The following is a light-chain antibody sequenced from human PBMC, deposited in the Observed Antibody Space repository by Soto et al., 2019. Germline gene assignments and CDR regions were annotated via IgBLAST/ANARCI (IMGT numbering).Light chain of an antibody. CDR3: QQYKSYST. V-gene: IGKV1-5*03. CDR2: QAS. Sequence: DIQMANSPSTLSASIGDRVTITCRASQSISNWLAWYQQKPGKAPKLLIHQASRLESGVPSTFSGSGSGTEFTLTISSLQPDDVATYYCQQYKSYSTLGQGTKVDIK. J-gene: IGKJ1*01. CDR1: QSISNW.